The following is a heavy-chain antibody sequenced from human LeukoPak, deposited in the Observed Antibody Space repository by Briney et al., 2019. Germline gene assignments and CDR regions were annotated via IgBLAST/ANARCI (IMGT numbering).Heavy chain of an antibody. D-gene: IGHD6-19*01. CDR2: ISAYNGNT. CDR3: ARDSYSRGGTDYFDY. J-gene: IGHJ4*02. CDR1: GYTFTSYG. Sequence: ASVKVSCKASGYTFTSYGISWVRQAPGQGLEWMGWISAYNGNTNYAQKLQGRVTKTTDTSTSTAYMELRSLRSDDTAVYYCARDSYSRGGTDYFDYWGQRTPVTVSS. V-gene: IGHV1-18*01.